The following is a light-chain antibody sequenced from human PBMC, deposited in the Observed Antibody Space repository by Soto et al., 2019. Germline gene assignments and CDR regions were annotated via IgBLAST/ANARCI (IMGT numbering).Light chain of an antibody. Sequence: QSVLTQPPSASGSFGQSVTISCTGTSSDVGGYNYVSWYQQHPGKAPKLMIYEVSERPSGVPDRFSGSKSGNTASLTVSGLQVDDEADYYCSSYSGTNYHYVFGTGTKLTVL. V-gene: IGLV2-8*01. CDR3: SSYSGTNYHYV. CDR1: SSDVGGYNY. CDR2: EVS. J-gene: IGLJ1*01.